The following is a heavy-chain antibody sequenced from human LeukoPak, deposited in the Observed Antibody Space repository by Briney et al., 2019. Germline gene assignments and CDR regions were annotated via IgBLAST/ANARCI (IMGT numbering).Heavy chain of an antibody. CDR3: ASRPLIYVGYYFDY. CDR1: GGSISSGSYY. J-gene: IGHJ4*02. V-gene: IGHV4-61*09. D-gene: IGHD2-2*02. CDR2: IDTSGNT. Sequence: PSQTLSLTCTVSGGSISSGSYYWSWIRQPAGKGLEWIGHIDTSGNTNYNPSLKSRVTISVDTSKKQFSLKMSSVTAADTAVYYCASRPLIYVGYYFDYWGQGSLVTVSS.